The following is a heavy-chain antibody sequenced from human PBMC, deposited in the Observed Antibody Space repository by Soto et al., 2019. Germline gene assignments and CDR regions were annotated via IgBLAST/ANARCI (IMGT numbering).Heavy chain of an antibody. Sequence: QMHLEESGGGVVQPGTSLRLSCAPSGFTFNTYVMHWVRRAPGKGLGGVAGISDDGNSQYYAVSVKGRFIISRDNTRSTLNLQMNSLRGEDTAVYHCATEDESSCRAGPFYHWGQGTLVTVSS. CDR1: GFTFNTYV. CDR3: ATEDESSCRAGPFYH. D-gene: IGHD3-22*01. V-gene: IGHV3-30-3*01. J-gene: IGHJ1*01. CDR2: ISDDGNSQ.